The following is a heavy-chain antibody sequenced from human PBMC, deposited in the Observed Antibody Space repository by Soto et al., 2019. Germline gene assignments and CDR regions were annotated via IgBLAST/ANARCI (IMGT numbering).Heavy chain of an antibody. CDR1: GFMFSSYG. D-gene: IGHD2-2*01. J-gene: IGHJ4*02. Sequence: PGGSLRLSCVASGFMFSSYGMHWVRQAPGKGLEWVAVIWYDGSNKYYADSVKGRFTISRDNSKNTLYLQMNSLRAEDTAVYYCARGRGDCSSTSCSKYFDYWGQGTLVTVSS. CDR3: ARGRGDCSSTSCSKYFDY. CDR2: IWYDGSNK. V-gene: IGHV3-33*01.